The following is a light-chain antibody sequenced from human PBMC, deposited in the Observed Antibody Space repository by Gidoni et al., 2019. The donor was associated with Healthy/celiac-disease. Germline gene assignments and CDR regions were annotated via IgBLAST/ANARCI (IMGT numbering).Light chain of an antibody. CDR2: GAS. J-gene: IGKJ1*01. Sequence: EIVMPQSPATLSVSPGERATLSCRASQSVSSNLAWYQQKPGQAPRLLIYGASTRATGIPARFSGSGSGTEFTLTISSLQSEDFTVYYCQQYNNWPPKFGQGTKVEIK. CDR1: QSVSSN. V-gene: IGKV3-15*01. CDR3: QQYNNWPPK.